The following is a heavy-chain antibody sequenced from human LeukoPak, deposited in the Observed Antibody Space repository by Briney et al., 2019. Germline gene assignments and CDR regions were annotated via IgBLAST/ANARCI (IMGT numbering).Heavy chain of an antibody. D-gene: IGHD6-13*01. CDR2: INHSGST. Sequence: SETLSLTCAVYGGSFSGYYWSWIRQPPGKGLEWIGEINHSGSTNYNPSLKSRVTISVDTSKNQFSLKLGSVTAADTAVYYCARGMQQLVSYYSDYWGQGTLVTVSS. CDR3: ARGMQQLVSYYSDY. J-gene: IGHJ4*02. CDR1: GGSFSGYY. V-gene: IGHV4-34*01.